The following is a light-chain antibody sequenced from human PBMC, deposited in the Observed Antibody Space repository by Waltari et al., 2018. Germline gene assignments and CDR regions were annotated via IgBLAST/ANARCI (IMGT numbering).Light chain of an antibody. CDR1: TNDVGGQDF. CDR2: DVT. J-gene: IGLJ2*01. CDR3: SSFSSGDTLVL. Sequence: QSALTQPASMSASPGQAITISCTGSTNDVGGQDFVSWYQQHPGKAPKLIIYDVTNRPSGVSNRFSGSKSGNTASLTISGLQGEDEAHYYCSSFSSGDTLVLFGGGTRLTVL. V-gene: IGLV2-14*03.